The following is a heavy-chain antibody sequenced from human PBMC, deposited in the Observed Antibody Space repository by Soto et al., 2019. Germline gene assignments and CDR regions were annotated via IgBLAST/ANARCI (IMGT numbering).Heavy chain of an antibody. CDR3: ARGWYSSSWYRWFDP. CDR1: GGSISSYY. CDR2: IYYSGST. V-gene: IGHV4-59*01. D-gene: IGHD6-13*01. J-gene: IGHJ5*02. Sequence: SETLSLTCTVSGGSISSYYWSWIRQPPGKGLEWIGYIYYSGSTNYNPSLKSRVTISVDTSKNQFSLKLSSVTAADTAVYYCARGWYSSSWYRWFDPWGQGTLVTVSS.